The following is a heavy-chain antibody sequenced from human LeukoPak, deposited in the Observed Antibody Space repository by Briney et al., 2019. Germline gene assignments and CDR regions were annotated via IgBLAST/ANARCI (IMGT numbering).Heavy chain of an antibody. V-gene: IGHV1-3*01. CDR2: INAGNGNT. J-gene: IGHJ4*02. D-gene: IGHD6-13*01. Sequence: ASVKVSCKTSGYTFTSYAMHWVRQAPGQRLEWMGWINAGNGNTKYSQKFQGRVTITRDTSASTAYMELSSLRAEDTAVYYCASSLDVSSSWDYFDYWGQGTLVTVSS. CDR1: GYTFTSYA. CDR3: ASSLDVSSSWDYFDY.